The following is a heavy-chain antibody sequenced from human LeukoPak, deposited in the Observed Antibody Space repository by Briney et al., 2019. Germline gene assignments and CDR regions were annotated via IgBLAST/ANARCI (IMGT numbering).Heavy chain of an antibody. J-gene: IGHJ2*01. Sequence: SETLSLTCTVSGASISSYYWSWIRQPPGKGLEWIGYIYHSGTTNYNPSLKSRVTMSLDTSKNQFSLKLSSATAADTAVYYCARVGYCSHGSCLRLDWYFDLWGRGTLVTVSS. D-gene: IGHD2-15*01. CDR2: IYHSGTT. CDR3: ARVGYCSHGSCLRLDWYFDL. CDR1: GASISSYY. V-gene: IGHV4-59*01.